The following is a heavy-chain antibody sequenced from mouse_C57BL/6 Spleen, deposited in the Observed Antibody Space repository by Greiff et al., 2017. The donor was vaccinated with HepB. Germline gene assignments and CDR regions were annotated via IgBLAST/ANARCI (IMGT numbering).Heavy chain of an antibody. CDR2: ISYDGSN. CDR3: ARERVWDGIDY. J-gene: IGHJ2*01. CDR1: GYSITSGYY. Sequence: EVKLQESGPGLVKPSQSLSLTCSVTGYSITSGYYWNWIRQFPGNKLEWMGYISYDGSNNYNPSLKNRISITRDTSKNQFFLKLNSVTTEDTATYYCARERVWDGIDYWGQGTTLTVSS. V-gene: IGHV3-6*01. D-gene: IGHD4-1*01.